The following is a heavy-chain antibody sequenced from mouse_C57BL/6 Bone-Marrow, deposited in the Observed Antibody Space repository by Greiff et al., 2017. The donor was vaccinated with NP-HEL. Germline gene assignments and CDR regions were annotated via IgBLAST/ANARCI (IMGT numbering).Heavy chain of an antibody. CDR3: ASYDGYYGY. D-gene: IGHD2-3*01. J-gene: IGHJ2*01. CDR2: INPSTGGT. CDR1: GYSFTGYY. Sequence: EVQLQQSGPELVKPGASVKISCKASGYSFTGYYMNWVRQSPEKSLEWIGEINPSTGGTTYNQKFKAKATLTVDKSSSTAYMQLKSLTSEDSAVYYCASYDGYYGYWGQGTTLTVSS. V-gene: IGHV1-42*01.